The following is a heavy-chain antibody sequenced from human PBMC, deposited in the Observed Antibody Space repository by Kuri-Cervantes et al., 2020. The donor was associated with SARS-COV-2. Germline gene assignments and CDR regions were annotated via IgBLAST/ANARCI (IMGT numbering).Heavy chain of an antibody. V-gene: IGHV3-74*01. CDR3: ARDLTLGYCSGGSCYYYYYGMDV. J-gene: IGHJ6*02. CDR2: INSDGSST. D-gene: IGHD2-15*01. CDR1: GFTFSGYW. Sequence: GESLKISCAASGFTFSGYWMHWVRQAPGKGLVWVSRINSDGSSTSCADSVKGRFTISRDNAKNTLYLQMNSLRAEDTAVYYCARDLTLGYCSGGSCYYYYYGMDVWGQGTTVTVSS.